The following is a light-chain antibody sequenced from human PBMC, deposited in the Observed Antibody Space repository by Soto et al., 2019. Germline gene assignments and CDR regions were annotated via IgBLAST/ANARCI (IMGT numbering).Light chain of an antibody. CDR3: QQRSKWPSLT. Sequence: EIVLTQSPATLSLSPGERATLSCRASQSVSSYLAWYQQKPGQAPRLLLYDASNRATGIQARFSGNGSGTDLTLTVSSLEPEDFAVYYCQQRSKWPSLTVGGETKLDIK. CDR2: DAS. V-gene: IGKV3-11*01. J-gene: IGKJ4*02. CDR1: QSVSSY.